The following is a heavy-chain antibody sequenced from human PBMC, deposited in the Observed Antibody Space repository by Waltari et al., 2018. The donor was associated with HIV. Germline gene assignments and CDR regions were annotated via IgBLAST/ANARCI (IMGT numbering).Heavy chain of an antibody. CDR2: ITRYTANT. Sequence: QIRLFQSDHVVRKPGASVTLSCTTSGYPFINYHVTWVRQSLGQRLDWMGGITRYTANTNYTRESQGRVTLTTDAAAATAYLELRDLRPDDTAMYFCTRGNIWGSYRYFDYWGPGTLVTVS. J-gene: IGHJ4*02. CDR1: GYPFINYH. V-gene: IGHV1-18*01. D-gene: IGHD3-16*02. CDR3: TRGNIWGSYRYFDY.